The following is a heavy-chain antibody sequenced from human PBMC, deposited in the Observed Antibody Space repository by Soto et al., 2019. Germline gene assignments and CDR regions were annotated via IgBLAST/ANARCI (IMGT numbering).Heavy chain of an antibody. V-gene: IGHV3-11*01. J-gene: IGHJ4*02. Sequence: QVQLVESGGGLVKPGGSLRLSCAASGFTFSDYYMSWIRQAPGKGLEWVSYISSSGSTIYYADSVKGRFTISRDNAKNSPDLPMDRLGAEDTAVYFCAAQGPTISPGYWGQGTLVTVSS. CDR2: ISSSGSTI. CDR3: AAQGPTISPGY. CDR1: GFTFSDYY. D-gene: IGHD3-3*01.